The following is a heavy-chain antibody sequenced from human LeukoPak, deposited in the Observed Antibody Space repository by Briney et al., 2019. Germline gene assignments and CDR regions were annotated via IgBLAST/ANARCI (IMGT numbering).Heavy chain of an antibody. CDR2: MSPHNGHT. J-gene: IGHJ3*01. CDR1: GYTFIDYD. D-gene: IGHD2-21*01. CDR3: ARRTPRCGGTCYDAFDV. V-gene: IGHV1-8*01. Sequence: ASVKVSCKASGYTFIDYDINWVRQAPGQGLEWMGLMSPHNGHTEYAQNFQGRVIMTRDTSTGTAYMELRSLRSEDTAVYYCARRTPRCGGTCYDAFDVWGQGTMVTVSS.